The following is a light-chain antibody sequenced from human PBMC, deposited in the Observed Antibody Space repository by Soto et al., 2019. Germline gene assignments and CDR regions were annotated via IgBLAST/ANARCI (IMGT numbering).Light chain of an antibody. CDR2: GAS. CDR3: QHYGSSPPRT. V-gene: IGKV3-20*01. J-gene: IGKJ1*01. CDR1: QSVSSSY. Sequence: EIVLTQSPGTLSLSPGERATLSCRASQSVSSSYLAWYQQKTGQAPRLLLYGASSRATCIPDRFSGSGSGTDFPLTVSRLEGEDVAVYYCQHYGSSPPRTFGQGTKVEIK.